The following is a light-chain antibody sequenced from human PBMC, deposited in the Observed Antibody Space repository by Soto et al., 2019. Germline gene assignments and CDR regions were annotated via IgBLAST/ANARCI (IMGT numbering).Light chain of an antibody. CDR2: EGS. Sequence: QSVLTQPASVSGSPGQSITISCTGTSSDVGSYNLVSWYQQHPGKAPKLMIYEGSKRPSGVSNRFSGSKSGNTASLTISGLQAEDEADYYCCSYAGILFGGGTKVTVL. J-gene: IGLJ6*01. V-gene: IGLV2-23*01. CDR1: SSDVGSYNL. CDR3: CSYAGIL.